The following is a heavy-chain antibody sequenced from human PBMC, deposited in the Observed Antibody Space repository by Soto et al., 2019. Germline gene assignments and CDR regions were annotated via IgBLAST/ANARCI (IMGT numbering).Heavy chain of an antibody. CDR2: ISGSGGNT. D-gene: IGHD4-17*01. V-gene: IGHV3-23*01. CDR3: AKLGMTTTNRYY. Sequence: PGGSLRLSCAASGFSFDTSNMTWARHAPGKGLEWVSTISGSGGNTYYADSVKGRFTISRDNSKNILYLQMTSLRAEDTALYYCAKLGMTTTNRYYRGQRTQVPVSS. CDR1: GFSFDTSN. J-gene: IGHJ4*02.